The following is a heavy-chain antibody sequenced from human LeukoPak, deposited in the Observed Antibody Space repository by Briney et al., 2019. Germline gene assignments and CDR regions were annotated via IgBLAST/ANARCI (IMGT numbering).Heavy chain of an antibody. CDR2: IRYDGSNK. D-gene: IGHD2-2*02. CDR1: GFTFSSYG. V-gene: IGHV3-30*02. Sequence: GGSLRLSCAASGFTFSSYGMHWVRQAPGKGLEWVAFIRYDGSNKYYADSVKGRFTISRDNPKNMLYLQMNSLRAEDTAVYYCAKVGRGYCSSTSCYTDYWGQGTPVTVSS. J-gene: IGHJ4*02. CDR3: AKVGRGYCSSTSCYTDY.